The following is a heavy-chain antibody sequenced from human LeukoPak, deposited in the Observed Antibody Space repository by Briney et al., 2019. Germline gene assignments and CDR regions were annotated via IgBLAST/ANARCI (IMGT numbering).Heavy chain of an antibody. CDR2: IYYSGST. CDR3: ARSKYYYASGSLYYFDY. J-gene: IGHJ4*02. CDR1: GGSISSSSYY. Sequence: PSETLSLTCTVSGGSISSSSYYWGWIRQPPGKGLEWIGSIYYSGSTYYNPSLKSRVTISVDTSKNQFSLKLSSVTAADTAVYYCARSKYYYASGSLYYFDYWGQGTLVTVSS. V-gene: IGHV4-39*01. D-gene: IGHD3-10*01.